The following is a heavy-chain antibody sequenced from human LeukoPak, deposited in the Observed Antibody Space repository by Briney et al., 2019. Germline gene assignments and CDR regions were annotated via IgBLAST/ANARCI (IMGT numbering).Heavy chain of an antibody. CDR1: GYSFTSHG. Sequence: GASVKVSCKASGYSFTSHGISWVRQAPGQGLEWMGWISAYNGNTNYAQKLQGRVTMTTDTSTSTAYMELRSLRSDDTAVYYCARGVGAYDYVWGSYLFFIETVRDRLYYFDYWGQGTLVTVSS. V-gene: IGHV1-18*01. J-gene: IGHJ4*02. CDR3: ARGVGAYDYVWGSYLFFIETVRDRLYYFDY. D-gene: IGHD3-16*01. CDR2: ISAYNGNT.